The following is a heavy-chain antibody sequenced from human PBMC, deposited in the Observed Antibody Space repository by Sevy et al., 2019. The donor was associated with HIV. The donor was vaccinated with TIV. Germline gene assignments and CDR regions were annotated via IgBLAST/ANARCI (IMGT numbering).Heavy chain of an antibody. CDR2: IRSKANSYAT. D-gene: IGHD1-7*01. J-gene: IGHJ6*02. V-gene: IGHV3-73*01. CDR3: TRMSWNYGFDYYYGMDV. CDR1: GFTFSGSA. Sequence: GGSLRLSCAASGFTFSGSAMHWVRQASGKGLEWVGRIRSKANSYATAYAASVKGRFTITRDDSKNTAYLQMNSLKTEDTAVYYCTRMSWNYGFDYYYGMDVWGQGTTVTVSS.